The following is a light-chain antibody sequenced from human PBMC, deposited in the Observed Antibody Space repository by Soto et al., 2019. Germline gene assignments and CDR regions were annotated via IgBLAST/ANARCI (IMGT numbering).Light chain of an antibody. Sequence: QSVLTQPASVSGSPGQSITISCTGTSSDIGNNYYVSWYQQHPGKAPKLIIYDVSNRPSGVPNRFSGSRSGNAASLTISGLQEEEDADYYCCSYTDSTTLYVFGTGTKVTVL. CDR3: CSYTDSTTLYV. J-gene: IGLJ1*01. CDR2: DVS. V-gene: IGLV2-14*01. CDR1: SSDIGNNYY.